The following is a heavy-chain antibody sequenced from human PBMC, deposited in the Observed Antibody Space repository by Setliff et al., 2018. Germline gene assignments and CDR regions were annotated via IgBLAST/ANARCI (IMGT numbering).Heavy chain of an antibody. Sequence: SETLSLTCTVSGGSISSYYWSWIRQPPGKGLEWIGYIHYTGSTNYNPSLETRVTISLDTSKNQFSLKLNSVTAADMAVYYCAREQWLDPPGYYYMDVWAKGTTVTVSS. V-gene: IGHV4-59*12. CDR1: GGSISSYY. D-gene: IGHD6-19*01. J-gene: IGHJ6*03. CDR2: IHYTGST. CDR3: AREQWLDPPGYYYMDV.